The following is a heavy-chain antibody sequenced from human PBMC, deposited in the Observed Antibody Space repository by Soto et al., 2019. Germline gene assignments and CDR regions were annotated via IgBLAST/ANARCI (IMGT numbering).Heavy chain of an antibody. CDR3: AKEYYYGSTGSYDY. V-gene: IGHV3-23*01. CDR1: QFSVSNSP. Sequence: EVQLLESGGGLVQPGESLRLSCVVSQFSVSNSPMAWVRQAPGKGLEWVSGISPSGTYYADSVRGRFAISRDHSQNTLSLHMNSLRAEDTAVYYCAKEYYYGSTGSYDYWGQGVLVTVSS. CDR2: ISPSGT. J-gene: IGHJ4*02. D-gene: IGHD3-10*01.